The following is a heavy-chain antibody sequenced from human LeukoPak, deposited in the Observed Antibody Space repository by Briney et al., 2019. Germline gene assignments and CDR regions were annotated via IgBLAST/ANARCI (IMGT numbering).Heavy chain of an antibody. V-gene: IGHV3-23*01. J-gene: IGHJ6*03. CDR1: GFTFSSYG. D-gene: IGHD3-22*01. CDR3: ARPDSSGYYSDYYYMDV. CDR2: ISGSGGST. Sequence: GGSLRLSCAASGFTFSSYGMSWVRQAPGKGLEWVSAISGSGGSTYYADSVKGRFTISRDNSKNTLYLQMNSLRAEDTAVYYCARPDSSGYYSDYYYMDVWGKGTTVTVSS.